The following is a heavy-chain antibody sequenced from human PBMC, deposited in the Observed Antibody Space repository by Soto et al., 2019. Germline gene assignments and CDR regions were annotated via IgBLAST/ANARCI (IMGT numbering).Heavy chain of an antibody. CDR1: GFTFSSYW. V-gene: IGHV3-74*01. CDR2: INSDGSST. Sequence: HPGGSLRLSCAASGFTFSSYWMHWFRQAPGKGLVWVSRINSDGSSTSYADSVKGRFTISRDNAKNTLYLQMNSLRAEDTAVYYCARATSNSPGYYYDSSGYSDAFDIWGQGTMVTVS. CDR3: ARATSNSPGYYYDSSGYSDAFDI. D-gene: IGHD3-22*01. J-gene: IGHJ3*02.